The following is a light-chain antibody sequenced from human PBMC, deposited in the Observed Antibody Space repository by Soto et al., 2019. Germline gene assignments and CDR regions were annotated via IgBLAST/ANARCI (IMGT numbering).Light chain of an antibody. J-gene: IGKJ1*01. CDR2: AAS. V-gene: IGKV1-39*01. CDR3: QQSYSNLST. CDR1: QSISSY. Sequence: DIQMTQSPSSLSASVGDRVTITCRASQSISSYLNWYQQKPGKAPKLLIYAASSLQSGVPSRFSGSGSGTDFTLTISSLQPEDVATYYCQQSYSNLSTFGQGTKVEIK.